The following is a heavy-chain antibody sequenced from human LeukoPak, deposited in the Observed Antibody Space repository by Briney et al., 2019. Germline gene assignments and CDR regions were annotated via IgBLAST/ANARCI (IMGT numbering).Heavy chain of an antibody. J-gene: IGHJ4*02. D-gene: IGHD6-19*01. CDR2: ISWNSGSM. V-gene: IGHV3-9*01. Sequence: GGSLRLSCAGSGFIFNNYAMHWVRQPPGKGLEWVSGISWNSGSMDYADSVKGRFTISRDNAKNSLYLQMNSLRVEDTAFYYCAKDNRRHYTSGPNPDSLHWGQGALVTVSS. CDR3: AKDNRRHYTSGPNPDSLH. CDR1: GFIFNNYA.